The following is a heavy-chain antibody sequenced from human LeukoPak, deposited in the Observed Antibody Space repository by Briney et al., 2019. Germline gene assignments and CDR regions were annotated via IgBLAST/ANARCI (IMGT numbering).Heavy chain of an antibody. V-gene: IGHV3-33*01. Sequence: GGSLRLSCAASGFTFSSYGMHWVRQAPGKGLEWVAVIWYDGSNKYYVDSVKGRFTISGDNSKNTLYLQMNSLRAEDTAVYYCARGRGTVDYWGQGTLVTASS. CDR1: GFTFSSYG. CDR3: ARGRGTVDY. J-gene: IGHJ4*02. CDR2: IWYDGSNK. D-gene: IGHD3-16*01.